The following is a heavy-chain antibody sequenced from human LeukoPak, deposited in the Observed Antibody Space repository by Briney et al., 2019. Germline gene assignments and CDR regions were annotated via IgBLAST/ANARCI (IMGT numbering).Heavy chain of an antibody. D-gene: IGHD4-17*01. J-gene: IGHJ4*02. CDR1: GGSISSSSYY. V-gene: IGHV4-61*05. CDR3: ARYGDYEMFDY. Sequence: SETLSLTCTVSGGSISSSSYYWGWIRQPPGKGLEWIGYIYYSGSTNYNPSLKSRVTISVDTSKNQFSLKLSSVTAADTAVYYCARYGDYEMFDYWGQGTLVTVSS. CDR2: IYYSGST.